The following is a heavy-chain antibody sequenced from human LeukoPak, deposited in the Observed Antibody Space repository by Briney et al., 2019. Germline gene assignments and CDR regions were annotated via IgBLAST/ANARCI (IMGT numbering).Heavy chain of an antibody. D-gene: IGHD4-17*01. CDR1: GGTFSSYA. CDR3: ARLGYGDYQSYFDY. J-gene: IGHJ4*02. V-gene: IGHV1-69*13. Sequence: SVKVSCKASGGTFSSYAISWVRQAPGQGLEWMGGIIPIFGTANYAQKFQGRVTITADESTSTAHMELSSLRSEDTAVYYCARLGYGDYQSYFDYWGQGTLVTVSS. CDR2: IIPIFGTA.